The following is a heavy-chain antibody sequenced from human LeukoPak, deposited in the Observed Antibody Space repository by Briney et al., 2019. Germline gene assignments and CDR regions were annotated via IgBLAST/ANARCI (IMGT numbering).Heavy chain of an antibody. J-gene: IGHJ4*02. CDR2: IYYTGST. CDR3: ARQPPGGSTDSYGNDY. V-gene: IGHV4-59*08. Sequence: SETLTLTCTVSGGSINSYCWTWIRQPPGKGLEWIGFIYYTGSTYYTPSLKSRVTMAVDTSKNQLSLKLSSMTAADTAVYYCARQPPGGSTDSYGNDYWGQGTLVTVSS. D-gene: IGHD5-18*01. CDR1: GGSINSYC.